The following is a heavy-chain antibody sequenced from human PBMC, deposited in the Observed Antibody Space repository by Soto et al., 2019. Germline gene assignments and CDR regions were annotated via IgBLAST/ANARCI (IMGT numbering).Heavy chain of an antibody. CDR1: GGTFSSYA. V-gene: IGHV1-69*13. Sequence: ASVKVSCKASGGTFSSYAISWVRQAPGQGLEWMGGIIPIFGTANYAQKFQGRVTITADESTSTAYMELSSLRSEDTAVYYCARAYYDSSGYPPHRLDVWGQGTLVTVSS. J-gene: IGHJ4*02. D-gene: IGHD3-22*01. CDR3: ARAYYDSSGYPPHRLDV. CDR2: IIPIFGTA.